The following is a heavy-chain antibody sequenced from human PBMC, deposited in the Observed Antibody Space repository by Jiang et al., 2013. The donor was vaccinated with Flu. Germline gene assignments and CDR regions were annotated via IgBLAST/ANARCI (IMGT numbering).Heavy chain of an antibody. Sequence: KPTQTLTLTCTFSGFSFSGSGVGVGWIRQPPGKALEWLALIYWDDDKRYSPSLQSRLTITKDTSKNQVVLTMTNMDPVDTATYYCAHGRCTGGSCPFGYWGQGTLVHRLL. CDR1: GFSFSGSGVG. D-gene: IGHD2-15*01. CDR3: AHGRCTGGSCPFGY. CDR2: IYWDDDK. V-gene: IGHV2-5*02. J-gene: IGHJ4*02.